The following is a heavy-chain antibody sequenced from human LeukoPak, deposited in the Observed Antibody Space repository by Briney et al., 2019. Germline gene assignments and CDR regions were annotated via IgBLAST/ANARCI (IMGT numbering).Heavy chain of an antibody. CDR3: ARGSNYAFDM. V-gene: IGHV3-48*02. Sequence: PGGSLRLSCVASGLTFSTQAMDWVRQAPGKGLEWISFISHTGSPIYYADSVKGRFTISRDNAKNSLYLQMSSLRDDDTAVYYCARGSNYAFDMWGQGTLVTVSS. CDR2: ISHTGSPI. D-gene: IGHD2-8*01. CDR1: GLTFSTQA. J-gene: IGHJ3*02.